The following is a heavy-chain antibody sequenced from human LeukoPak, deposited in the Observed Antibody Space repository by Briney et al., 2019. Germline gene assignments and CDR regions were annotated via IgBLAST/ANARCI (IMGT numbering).Heavy chain of an antibody. CDR1: RYTFTSYS. Sequence: ASVKVSCKASRYTFTSYSISWVRQAPGQGLEWMGWISAYNGNTIYAQKVKGRVTMTTDTSTSTAYMELRSLKSDDTAVYYCARASYCSGGSCYSDYWGQGTLVTVSS. CDR2: ISAYNGNT. V-gene: IGHV1-18*01. CDR3: ARASYCSGGSCYSDY. D-gene: IGHD2-15*01. J-gene: IGHJ4*02.